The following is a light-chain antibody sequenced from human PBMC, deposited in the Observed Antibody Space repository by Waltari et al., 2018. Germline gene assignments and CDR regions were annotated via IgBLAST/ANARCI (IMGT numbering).Light chain of an antibody. Sequence: EIVLTPSPGTLSLSPGERATLSCRASQRVSSSYLAWYQQKPGQAPRLLIYGASSRATGIPDRFSGSGSGTDFTLTISRLEPEDFAVYYCQQYGSSPPRVTFGPGTKVDIK. V-gene: IGKV3-20*01. J-gene: IGKJ3*01. CDR2: GAS. CDR1: QRVSSSY. CDR3: QQYGSSPPRVT.